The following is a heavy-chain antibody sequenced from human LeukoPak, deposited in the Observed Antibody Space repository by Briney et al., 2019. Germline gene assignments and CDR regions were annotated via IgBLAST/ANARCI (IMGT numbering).Heavy chain of an antibody. D-gene: IGHD5-18*01. CDR1: GGTFGSYA. Sequence: GASVKVSCKASGGTFGSYAISWVRQAPGQGLEWMGGIIPIFGTANYAQKFQGRVTITADESTSTAYMELSSLRSEDTAVYYCASGSDTAMVKSSHYYYGMDVWGQGTTVTVSS. V-gene: IGHV1-69*13. CDR2: IIPIFGTA. J-gene: IGHJ6*02. CDR3: ASGSDTAMVKSSHYYYGMDV.